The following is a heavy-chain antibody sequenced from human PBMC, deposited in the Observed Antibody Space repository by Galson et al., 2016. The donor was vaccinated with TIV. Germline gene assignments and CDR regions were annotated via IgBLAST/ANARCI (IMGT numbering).Heavy chain of an antibody. CDR2: IIGSGTYM. Sequence: SLRLSCAASGFTFSDYYMSWIRQAPGKGLEWVSYIIGSGTYMYYTDSVKGRFTISRDTAKNSLFLQMNSLRAEDTAVYYCAREGPPIWDSSGYYFDYWGQGTLVTVST. D-gene: IGHD3-22*01. V-gene: IGHV3-11*01. J-gene: IGHJ4*02. CDR3: AREGPPIWDSSGYYFDY. CDR1: GFTFSDYY.